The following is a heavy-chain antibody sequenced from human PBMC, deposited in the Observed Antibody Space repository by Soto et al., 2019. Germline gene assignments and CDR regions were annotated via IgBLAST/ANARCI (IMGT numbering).Heavy chain of an antibody. V-gene: IGHV1-18*04. CDR2: ISTYNGNT. CDR3: ARDGERDTGLNFYYYLHGMDA. D-gene: IGHD1-1*01. CDR1: GYTFSSHG. J-gene: IGHJ6*02. Sequence: GASVKVSCKASGYTFSSHGITWVRQAPGQGLEWMGWISTYNGNTNYAEKFQGEMTMTTDTATSTAYMDLRSLRSDDTAVYYCARDGERDTGLNFYYYLHGMDAWGQGTRVTVSS.